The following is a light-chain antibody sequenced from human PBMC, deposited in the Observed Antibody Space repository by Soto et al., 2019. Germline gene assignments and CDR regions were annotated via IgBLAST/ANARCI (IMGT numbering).Light chain of an antibody. V-gene: IGLV2-14*03. CDR3: SSFTSILGL. CDR1: VSEVAGYTY. CDR2: DVS. Sequence: QSALTQPASVSGSPGQSITISCTGAVSEVAGYTYVSWYQQHPGKGPKVIIYDVSNRPSGVSNRFSGSKSGTTASLTISGLQAEDAADYYCSSFTSILGLFGGGTKLTVL. J-gene: IGLJ2*01.